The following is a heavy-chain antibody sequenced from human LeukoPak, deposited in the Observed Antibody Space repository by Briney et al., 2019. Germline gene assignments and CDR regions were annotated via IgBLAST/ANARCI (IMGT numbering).Heavy chain of an antibody. CDR1: GYTFTSYG. CDR2: INPNSGGT. D-gene: IGHD3-3*01. CDR3: ARGDFRSGI. Sequence: ASVKVSCKASGYTFTSYGITWVRQAPGQGLEWMGWINPNSGGTNYAQKFQGRVTMTRDTSISTAYMELSRLRSDDTAVYYCARGDFRSGIWGQGTMVTVSS. V-gene: IGHV1-2*02. J-gene: IGHJ3*02.